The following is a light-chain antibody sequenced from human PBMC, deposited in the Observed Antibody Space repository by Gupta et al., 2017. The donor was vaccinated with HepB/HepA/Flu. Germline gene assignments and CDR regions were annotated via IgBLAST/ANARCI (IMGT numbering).Light chain of an antibody. V-gene: IGKV3-11*01. Sequence: EIVLTQSPATLSLSPGERATLSCRASQSISRNLAWYQQKPGQAPRLLIYDTSNRATGIPARFSGSGSGIDFTLTISSREPEDFAVYYCHQGCDCPLTFGRGTEVEIK. J-gene: IGKJ4*01. CDR3: HQGCDCPLT. CDR1: QSISRN. CDR2: DTS.